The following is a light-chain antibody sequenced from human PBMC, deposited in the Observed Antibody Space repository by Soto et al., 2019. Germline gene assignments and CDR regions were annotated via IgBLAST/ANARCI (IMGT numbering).Light chain of an antibody. CDR2: YAS. J-gene: IGKJ3*01. CDR1: ESVHRN. CDR3: QHYSDWPPT. V-gene: IGKV3-15*01. Sequence: EVVMTQSPATLSVSPGERVTVSCRASESVHRNLAWYHQKPGQGPSLLIYYASTRATGVPDRFTGSGSGTEFTLPISSLQSEDFGVYHCQHYSDWPPTFGPGTKVEIK.